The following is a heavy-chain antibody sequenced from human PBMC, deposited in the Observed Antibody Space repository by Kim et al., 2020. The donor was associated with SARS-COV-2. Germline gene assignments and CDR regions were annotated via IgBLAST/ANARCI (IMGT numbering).Heavy chain of an antibody. CDR3: ARGRGVGSGILPVDP. D-gene: IGHD2-15*01. J-gene: IGHJ5*02. V-gene: IGHV1-69*01. Sequence: QKFQGRVTITADESTSTAYMELSSLRSEDTAVYYCARGRGVGSGILPVDPWGQGTLVTVSS.